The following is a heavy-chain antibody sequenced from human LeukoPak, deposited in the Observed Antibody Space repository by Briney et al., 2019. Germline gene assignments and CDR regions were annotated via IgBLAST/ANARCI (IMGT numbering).Heavy chain of an antibody. CDR3: ATDCRYYYDSSGYYYCV. V-gene: IGHV1-24*01. J-gene: IGHJ4*02. CDR2: FDPEDGET. Sequence: GASVTVSCKVSGYTLTELSMHWVRQAPGKGLEWMGGFDPEDGETINAQKFQGRVTMTEDTSTDTAYMELSSLRSEDTAVYYCATDCRYYYDSSGYYYCVWGQGTLVTVSS. CDR1: GYTLTELS. D-gene: IGHD3-22*01.